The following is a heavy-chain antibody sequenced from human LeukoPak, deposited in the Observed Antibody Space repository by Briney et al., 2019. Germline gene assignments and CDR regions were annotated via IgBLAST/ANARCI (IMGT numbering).Heavy chain of an antibody. Sequence: GGSLRLSCAASGFTFSSYSMNWVRQAPGRGLEWVSYISSSSSTIYYADSVKGRFTISRDNSKNTLYLQMNSLRAEDTAVYYCARVGSIAVAGPATPDYWGQGTLVTVSS. CDR1: GFTFSSYS. J-gene: IGHJ4*02. D-gene: IGHD6-19*01. CDR3: ARVGSIAVAGPATPDY. V-gene: IGHV3-48*01. CDR2: ISSSSSTI.